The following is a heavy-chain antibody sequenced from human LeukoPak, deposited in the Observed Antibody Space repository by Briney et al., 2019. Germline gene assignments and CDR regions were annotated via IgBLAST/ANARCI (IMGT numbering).Heavy chain of an antibody. Sequence: SETLSLTCTVSGGSISSYYWSWIRQPPGKGLEWIGYIYYSGSTNYNPSLKSRVTISGDTSKNQFSLKLSSVTAADTAVYYCARDLGGWYGGSWFDPWGQGTLVTVSS. CDR3: ARDLGGWYGGSWFDP. CDR2: IYYSGST. CDR1: GGSISSYY. D-gene: IGHD6-19*01. V-gene: IGHV4-59*01. J-gene: IGHJ5*02.